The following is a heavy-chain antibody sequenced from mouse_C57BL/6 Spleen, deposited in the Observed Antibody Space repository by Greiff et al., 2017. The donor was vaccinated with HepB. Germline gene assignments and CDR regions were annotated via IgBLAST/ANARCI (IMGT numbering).Heavy chain of an antibody. CDR2: IDPNSGGT. CDR1: GYTFTSYW. J-gene: IGHJ3*01. D-gene: IGHD1-1*01. Sequence: VQLQQSGAELVKPGASVKLSCKASGYTFTSYWMHWVKQRPGRGLEWIGRIDPNSGGTKYNEKFKSKATLTVDKPSSTAYMQLSSLTSEDSAVYYCALDYGSSYVWFAYWGQGTLVTVSA. CDR3: ALDYGSSYVWFAY. V-gene: IGHV1-72*01.